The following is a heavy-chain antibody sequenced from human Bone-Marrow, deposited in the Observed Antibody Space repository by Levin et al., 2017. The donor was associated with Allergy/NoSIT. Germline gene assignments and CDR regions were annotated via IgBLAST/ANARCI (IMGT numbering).Heavy chain of an antibody. CDR2: VHYSGTT. J-gene: IGHJ4*02. CDR3: SRQRVAVAEYYFDS. D-gene: IGHD2-15*01. CDR1: GDSVSSVSSY. Sequence: GSLRLSCTVSGDSVSSVSSYWNWIRQTPGQGLEWIGYVHYSGTTNYNPSLRSRVTMSVDTSKNQFSLKLSSVNPADSALYYCSRQRVAVAEYYFDSWGQGTLVTVSS. V-gene: IGHV4-61*01.